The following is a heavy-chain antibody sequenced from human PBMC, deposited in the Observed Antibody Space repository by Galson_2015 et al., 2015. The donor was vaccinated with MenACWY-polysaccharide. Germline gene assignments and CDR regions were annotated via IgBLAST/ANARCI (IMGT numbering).Heavy chain of an antibody. Sequence: SVKVSCKASGYTFSSYDMNWVRQAPGQGLEWMGIINPSAGATTYAQNFQGRVTMTRDTSTSTVYMELSSLRSDDTAVYYCARSYCAGDCRKRDFDSWGQGTLVTVSP. CDR1: GYTFSSYD. CDR2: INPSAGAT. CDR3: ARSYCAGDCRKRDFDS. D-gene: IGHD2-21*02. J-gene: IGHJ5*01. V-gene: IGHV1-46*01.